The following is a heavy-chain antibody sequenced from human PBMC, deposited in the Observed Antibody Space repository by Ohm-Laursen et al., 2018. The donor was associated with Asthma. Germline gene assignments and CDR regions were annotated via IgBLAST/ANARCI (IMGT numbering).Heavy chain of an antibody. D-gene: IGHD3-22*01. CDR3: ARRNRDRSGYYYVDY. J-gene: IGHJ4*02. Sequence: TLSLTCTVSGGSISSGGYSWSWIRQPPGKGLEWIGYIYHSGSTYYNPSLKSRVTISVDRSKNQFSLKLSSVTAADTAVYFCARRNRDRSGYYYVDYWGQGTLVTVSS. V-gene: IGHV4-30-2*01. CDR1: GGSISSGGYS. CDR2: IYHSGST.